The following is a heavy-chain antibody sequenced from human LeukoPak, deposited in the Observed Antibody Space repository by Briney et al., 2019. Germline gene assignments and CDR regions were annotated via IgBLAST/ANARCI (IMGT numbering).Heavy chain of an antibody. J-gene: IGHJ4*02. CDR3: AKDLFGSSADLDY. CDR2: ISYDGSNE. D-gene: IGHD3-10*01. CDR1: GFTFRSYG. Sequence: GGSLRLSCAASGFTFRSYGIHWVRQAPGKGLEWVAVISYDGSNEYYADSVKGRFTISRDSSKNTLYLQMNSLRAEDTAVYYCAKDLFGSSADLDYWGQGTLVTVSS. V-gene: IGHV3-30*18.